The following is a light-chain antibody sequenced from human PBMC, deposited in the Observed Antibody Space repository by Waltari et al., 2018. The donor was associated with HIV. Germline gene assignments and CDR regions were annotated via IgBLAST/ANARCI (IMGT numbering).Light chain of an antibody. Sequence: EIVMTQSPATLSVSPGQRVTLSCRASQAVGSNVAWYQQKPGQSPRLLIFAASTRATGVPARFSGNGFGTDFTLSITNLQSEDFAVYHCQQYVEWPLTFGQGTKLEV. V-gene: IGKV3-15*01. CDR2: AAS. CDR1: QAVGSN. J-gene: IGKJ1*01. CDR3: QQYVEWPLT.